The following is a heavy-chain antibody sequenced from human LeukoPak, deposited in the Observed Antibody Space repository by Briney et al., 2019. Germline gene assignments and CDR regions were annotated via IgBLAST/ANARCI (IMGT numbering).Heavy chain of an antibody. CDR3: ARDRGYSTFDM. CDR1: GFTFSSYG. J-gene: IGHJ3*02. Sequence: GSLRLSCAASGFTFSSYGMHWVRQAPGKGLEWVANINQDGSEKNYVDSVKGRFTISRDNAKNSLCLQMNSLRAEDTAVYYCARDRGYSTFDMWGQGTMVTVSS. V-gene: IGHV3-7*03. CDR2: INQDGSEK. D-gene: IGHD5-18*01.